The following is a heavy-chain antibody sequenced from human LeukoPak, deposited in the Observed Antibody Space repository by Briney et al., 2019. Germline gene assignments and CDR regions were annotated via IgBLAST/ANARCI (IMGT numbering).Heavy chain of an antibody. Sequence: GASVKVSCKASGYTFTSYGISWVRQAPGQGLEWMGWISAYSGNTNYAQKLQGRVTITADESTSTAYMELSSLRSEDTAVYYCARNSEMYCSGGSCYTLDYWGQGTLVTVSS. V-gene: IGHV1-18*01. CDR1: GYTFTSYG. D-gene: IGHD2-15*01. CDR3: ARNSEMYCSGGSCYTLDY. CDR2: ISAYSGNT. J-gene: IGHJ4*02.